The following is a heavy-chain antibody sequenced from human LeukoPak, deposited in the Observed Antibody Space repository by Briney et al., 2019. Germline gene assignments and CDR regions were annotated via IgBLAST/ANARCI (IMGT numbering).Heavy chain of an antibody. V-gene: IGHV3-15*01. CDR1: GFTFSNAW. D-gene: IGHD3-9*01. J-gene: IGHJ4*02. CDR3: TTDEKRNYDILTGYQGDY. CDR2: IKSKTDGGTT. Sequence: GGSLRLSCAASGFTFSNAWMSWVRQAPGKGLEWVGRIKSKTDGGTTDYAAPVKGRFTISRDDSKNTLYLQMNSLKTEDTAVYYCTTDEKRNYDILTGYQGDYWGQGTLVTVSS.